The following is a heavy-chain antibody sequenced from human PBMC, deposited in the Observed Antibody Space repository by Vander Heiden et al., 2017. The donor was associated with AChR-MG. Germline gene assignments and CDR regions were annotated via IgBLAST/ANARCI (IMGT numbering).Heavy chain of an antibody. J-gene: IGHJ5*02. CDR2: INAGNGNT. CDR1: GYTFSTYA. V-gene: IGHV1-3*01. CDR3: ARRGRYCSGGSCYSGYNWFDP. Sequence: QVSPVQSGAEVKKPGASVKVSCKASGYTFSTYALHWVRKAPGQRREWRGWINAGNGNTKYSQKFQGRVTITRDTSASTAYMELSSLRSEDTAVYYCARRGRYCSGGSCYSGYNWFDPWGQGTLVTVSS. D-gene: IGHD2-15*01.